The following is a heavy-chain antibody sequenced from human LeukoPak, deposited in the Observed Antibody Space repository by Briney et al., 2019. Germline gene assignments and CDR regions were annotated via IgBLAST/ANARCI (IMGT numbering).Heavy chain of an antibody. V-gene: IGHV1-46*01. CDR1: GYTFTSYY. CDR2: INPSGGST. CDR3: ARAAYYDSSGYYYGALYFDY. J-gene: IGHJ4*02. D-gene: IGHD3-22*01. Sequence: ASVNVSCKASGYTFTSYYMHWVRQAPGQGLEWMGIINPSGGSTSYAQKFQGRVTMTRDTSTSTVYMELSSLRSEDTAVYYCARAAYYDSSGYYYGALYFDYWGQGTLVTVSS.